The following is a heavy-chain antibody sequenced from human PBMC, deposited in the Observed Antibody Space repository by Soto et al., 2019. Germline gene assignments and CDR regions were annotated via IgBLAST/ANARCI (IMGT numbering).Heavy chain of an antibody. CDR2: VTTGSSTI. CDR1: GFTFSSYN. V-gene: IGHV3-48*02. D-gene: IGHD1-1*01. J-gene: IGHJ6*02. CDR3: ARGTYYDYGLDV. Sequence: PVGSLRLACAASGFTFSSYNMNWVRQAPGKGLEWVSFVTTGSSTIYYGDSVKGRFTISRDNAKDSLYLQMNSLRDEDTAVYYGARGTYYDYGLDVWGQGTTVTVSS.